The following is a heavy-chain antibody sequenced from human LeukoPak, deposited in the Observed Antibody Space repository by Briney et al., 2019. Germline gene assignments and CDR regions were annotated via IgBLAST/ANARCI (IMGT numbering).Heavy chain of an antibody. Sequence: SETLSLTCTVSGGSISSYYWSWIRQPPGKGLEWIGYIYYSGSTNYNPSLKSRVTISIDTSKNQFSLKLSSVTAADTAIYYCARPFLRFSSGWHFDYWGQGTLVTVSS. J-gene: IGHJ4*02. CDR1: GGSISSYY. CDR3: ARPFLRFSSGWHFDY. V-gene: IGHV4-59*12. CDR2: IYYSGST. D-gene: IGHD6-19*01.